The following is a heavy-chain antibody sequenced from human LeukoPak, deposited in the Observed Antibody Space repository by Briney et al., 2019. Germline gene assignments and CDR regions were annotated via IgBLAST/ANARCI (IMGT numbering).Heavy chain of an antibody. D-gene: IGHD4-17*01. CDR1: GFTFSSYS. CDR2: ISSSSSYI. Sequence: GGSLRLSCAASGFTFSSYSMNWVRQAPGKGLEWVSSISSSSSYIYYADSVKGRFTISRDNAKNSLYLQMNSLRAEDTAVYYCASRPHGDYPYFDYWGQGTLVTVSS. V-gene: IGHV3-21*01. J-gene: IGHJ4*02. CDR3: ASRPHGDYPYFDY.